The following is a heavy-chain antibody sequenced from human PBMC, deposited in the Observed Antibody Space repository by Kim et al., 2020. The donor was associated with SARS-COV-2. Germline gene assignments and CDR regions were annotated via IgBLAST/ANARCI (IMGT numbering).Heavy chain of an antibody. Sequence: GGSLRLSCGASGFTFSNYNMAWVRQAPGKGLEWVSYINTGSSAKYYADSVKGRFTISRDNAKNSLYLQMNSLRDEDTAVDYWARDPRLLTYWGQGTLVTV. J-gene: IGHJ4*02. CDR1: GFTFSNYN. CDR3: ARDPRLLTY. D-gene: IGHD4-17*01. CDR2: INTGSSAK. V-gene: IGHV3-48*02.